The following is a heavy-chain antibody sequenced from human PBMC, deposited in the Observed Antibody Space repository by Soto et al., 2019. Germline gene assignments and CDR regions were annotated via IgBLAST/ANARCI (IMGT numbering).Heavy chain of an antibody. CDR3: ARDQGSRGAEYFQH. CDR2: TYYRSKWYN. D-gene: IGHD3-10*01. V-gene: IGHV6-1*01. CDR1: GDSVSSNSAA. J-gene: IGHJ1*01. Sequence: LSCAASGDSVSSNSAAWNWIRQSPSRGLEWLGRTYYRSKWYNDYAVSVKSRITINPDTSKNQFSLQLNSVTPEDTAVYYCARDQGSRGAEYFQHWGQGTLVTVSS.